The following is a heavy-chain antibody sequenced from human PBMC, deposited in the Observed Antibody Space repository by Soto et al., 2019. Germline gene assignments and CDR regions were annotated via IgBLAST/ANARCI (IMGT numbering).Heavy chain of an antibody. CDR1: GYTFTSYG. Sequence: ASVKVSCKASGYTFTSYGISWVRLAPGQGLEWMGWISAYNGNTNYAQKLQGRVTMTTDTSTSTAYMELRSLRSDDTAVYYCARELPHGNWFAPRGQGTLVTVSS. J-gene: IGHJ5*02. D-gene: IGHD2-8*01. CDR2: ISAYNGNT. CDR3: ARELPHGNWFAP. V-gene: IGHV1-18*01.